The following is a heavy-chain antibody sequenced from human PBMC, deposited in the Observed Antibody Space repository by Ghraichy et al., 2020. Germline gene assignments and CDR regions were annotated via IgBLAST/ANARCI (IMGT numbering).Heavy chain of an antibody. Sequence: ASVKVSCKAYGYTFTSYGISWVRQAPGQGLEWMGWISAYNGNTNYAQKLQGRVTMTTDTSTSTAYMELRSLRSDDTAVYYCARASSSYDFWSGYPYPDAFDIWGQGTMVTVSS. CDR3: ARASSSYDFWSGYPYPDAFDI. CDR2: ISAYNGNT. V-gene: IGHV1-18*01. D-gene: IGHD3-3*01. CDR1: GYTFTSYG. J-gene: IGHJ3*02.